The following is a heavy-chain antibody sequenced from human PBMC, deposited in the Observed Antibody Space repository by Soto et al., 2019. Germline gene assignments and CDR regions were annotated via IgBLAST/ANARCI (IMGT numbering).Heavy chain of an antibody. V-gene: IGHV4-38-2*02. J-gene: IGHJ4*02. Sequence: PSETLSLTCAVSGYSISSGYYWGWIRQPPGKGLEWIGSIYHSGSTYYNPSLKSRVTISVDTSKNQFSLKLSSVTAADTAVYYCARDQSKGYFGYWGQGTLVTV. CDR1: GYSISSGYY. CDR2: IYHSGST. CDR3: ARDQSKGYFGY.